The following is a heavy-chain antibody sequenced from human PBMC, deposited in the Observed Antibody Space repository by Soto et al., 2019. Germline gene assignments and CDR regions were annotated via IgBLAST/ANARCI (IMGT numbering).Heavy chain of an antibody. CDR2: TYYSGNT. CDR3: AILSSSGWPIDY. CDR1: GGSISNGDYY. D-gene: IGHD6-19*01. J-gene: IGHJ4*02. Sequence: QVQLQESGPGLIKPSPTLTLTCTVSGGSISNGDYYWNWIRQHPGKGLEWIRYTYYSGNTYYNPYLTSRVTIPADTSKKQFCLKLSSVTAADTAVYYCAILSSSGWPIDYWGQGTLVTVSS. V-gene: IGHV4-31*03.